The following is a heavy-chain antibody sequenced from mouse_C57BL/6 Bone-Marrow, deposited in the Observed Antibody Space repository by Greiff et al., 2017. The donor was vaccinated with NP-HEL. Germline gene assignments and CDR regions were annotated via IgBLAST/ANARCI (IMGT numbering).Heavy chain of an antibody. V-gene: IGHV5-4*01. Sequence: EVHLVESGGGLVKPGGSLKLSCAASGFTFSSYAMSWVRQTPEKRLEWVATISDGGSYTYYPDNVKGRFTISRDNAKNNLYLQMSHLKSEDTAMYYCAREGDYYGSSYPFAYWGQGTLVTVSA. J-gene: IGHJ3*01. CDR1: GFTFSSYA. D-gene: IGHD1-1*01. CDR2: ISDGGSYT. CDR3: AREGDYYGSSYPFAY.